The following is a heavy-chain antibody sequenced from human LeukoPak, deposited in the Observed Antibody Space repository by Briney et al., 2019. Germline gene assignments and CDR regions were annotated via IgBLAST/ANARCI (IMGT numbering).Heavy chain of an antibody. J-gene: IGHJ4*02. Sequence: SETLSLTCTVSGYSISSGYYWGWIRQPPGKGLEWIGSIYHSGSTYYNPSLKSRVTISVDTSKNQFSLKLSSVTAADTAVYYCARVGTTVVPGGFDYWGQGTLVTVSS. CDR2: IYHSGST. CDR1: GYSISSGYY. CDR3: ARVGTTVVPGGFDY. D-gene: IGHD4-23*01. V-gene: IGHV4-38-2*02.